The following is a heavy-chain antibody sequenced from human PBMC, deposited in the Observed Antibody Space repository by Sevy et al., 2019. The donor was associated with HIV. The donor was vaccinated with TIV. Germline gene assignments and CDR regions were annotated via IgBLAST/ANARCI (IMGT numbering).Heavy chain of an antibody. V-gene: IGHV3-74*01. CDR1: GFNFSKSW. CDR2: INTDGSTT. D-gene: IGHD6-19*01. Sequence: GGSLRLSCAASGFNFSKSWMHWVRQAPGKGLVWVSYINTDGSTTNSADSVKGRFTTSRDNAKNTLYLEMNSLRADDTGVYLCVRAAVYAMDVWGQGTTVTVSS. CDR3: VRAAVYAMDV. J-gene: IGHJ6*02.